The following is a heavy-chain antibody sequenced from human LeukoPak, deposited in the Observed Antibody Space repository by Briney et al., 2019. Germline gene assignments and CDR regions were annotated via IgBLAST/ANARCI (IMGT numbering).Heavy chain of an antibody. D-gene: IGHD5-18*01. V-gene: IGHV4-4*02. CDR2: IFYSGST. Sequence: SETLSLTCAVSSDSLFSTNWWSWVRQPPGKGLEWIGQIFYSGSTSYSPSLKSRVTISMDKSRNQFSLKLTSVAAADTAVYYCARSPTKRVTEDYWGRGLLVTVSS. CDR1: SDSLFSTNW. CDR3: ARSPTKRVTEDY. J-gene: IGHJ4*02.